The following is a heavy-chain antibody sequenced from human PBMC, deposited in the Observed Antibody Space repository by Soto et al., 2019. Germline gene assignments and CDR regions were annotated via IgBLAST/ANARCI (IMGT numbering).Heavy chain of an antibody. CDR2: INAGNGNT. J-gene: IGHJ5*02. CDR3: ARAISGYVT. CDR1: GITFSTYA. Sequence: ASVKVSCKASGITFSTYAIHWVRQAPGQRLEWMGWINAGNGNTRYSQKFQGRVTLTRDTSASTAYMDLSSLRSEDTAIYYCARAISGYVTWGQGTLVTVS. D-gene: IGHD5-12*01. V-gene: IGHV1-3*01.